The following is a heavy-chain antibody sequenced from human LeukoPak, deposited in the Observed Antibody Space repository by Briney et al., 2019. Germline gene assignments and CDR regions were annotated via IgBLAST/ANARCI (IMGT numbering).Heavy chain of an antibody. CDR1: GGSINSGDYY. J-gene: IGHJ3*02. V-gene: IGHV4-31*03. CDR3: ARVFSSGYYSGPDAFDI. D-gene: IGHD3-22*01. Sequence: PSETLSLTCTVSGGSINSGDYYWSWIRQHPGKGLEWIGYIYNRGSTYYNPSLKSRVIISVDTSKNQFSLKLSSVTAADTAVYYCARVFSSGYYSGPDAFDIWGQGTKVTVSS. CDR2: IYNRGST.